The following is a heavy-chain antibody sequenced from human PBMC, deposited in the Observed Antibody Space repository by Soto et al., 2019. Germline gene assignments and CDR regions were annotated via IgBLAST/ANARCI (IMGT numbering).Heavy chain of an antibody. CDR3: ARGNLSFDFDS. Sequence: QIQLVESGGDGVQPGKSLRLSCAASGFNFGFFGMHWVRQAPGKGLEWVAFISGDGINTQYADSVRGRFTLSRDYSRKTMYLQMDSLRDEDTALYYCARGNLSFDFDSWGLGTLVTVSS. CDR2: ISGDGINT. V-gene: IGHV3-30*03. D-gene: IGHD1-26*01. J-gene: IGHJ4*02. CDR1: GFNFGFFG.